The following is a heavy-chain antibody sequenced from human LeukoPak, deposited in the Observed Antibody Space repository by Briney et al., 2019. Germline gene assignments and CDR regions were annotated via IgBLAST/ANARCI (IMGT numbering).Heavy chain of an antibody. V-gene: IGHV4-31*03. Sequence: PSETLSLTCTVSGGSISSGGYYWSWIRQHPGKGLEWIGYIHYSGSTYYNPSLKSRVTISVDTSKNQFSLKLSSVTAADTAVYYCARDLVELRLGAHAFDIWGQGTMVTVSS. CDR2: IHYSGST. CDR1: GGSISSGGYY. J-gene: IGHJ3*02. CDR3: ARDLVELRLGAHAFDI. D-gene: IGHD1-26*01.